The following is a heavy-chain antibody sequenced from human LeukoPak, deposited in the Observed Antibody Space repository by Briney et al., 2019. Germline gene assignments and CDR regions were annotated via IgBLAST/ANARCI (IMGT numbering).Heavy chain of an antibody. CDR3: AKDRYSSSWYPFDY. D-gene: IGHD6-13*01. CDR2: IRYDGSNK. V-gene: IGHV3-30*02. CDR1: GFTFSSYG. Sequence: PGGSLRLSCAASGFTFSSYGMHWVRQAPGKGLEWVAFIRYDGSNKYYADSVKGRFTISRDNSKNTLYLQMNSLRAEDTAVYYCAKDRYSSSWYPFDYWGQGTLVTVSS. J-gene: IGHJ4*02.